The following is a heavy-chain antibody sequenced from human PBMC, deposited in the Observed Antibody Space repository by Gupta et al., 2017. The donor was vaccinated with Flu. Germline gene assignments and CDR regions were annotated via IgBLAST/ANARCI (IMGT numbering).Heavy chain of an antibody. Sequence: EVQLVESGGGLVQPGRSLRLSCTASGSTFGAYAMSWFRQAPGKGLEWVGFIRSKAYGGTTEYAASVKGRFTISRDDSKSIAYLQMNSLKTEDTAVYYCTRARDNDAFDIWGQGTMVTVSS. J-gene: IGHJ3*02. CDR3: TRARDNDAFDI. CDR1: GSTFGAYA. CDR2: IRSKAYGGTT. V-gene: IGHV3-49*03.